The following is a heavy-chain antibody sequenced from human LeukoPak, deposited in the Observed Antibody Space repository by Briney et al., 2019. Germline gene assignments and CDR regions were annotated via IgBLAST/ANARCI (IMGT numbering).Heavy chain of an antibody. Sequence: PSETLSLTCAVYGGSFRGYYWSWIRQPPGKGLEWIGEINHSGSTNYNPSLKSQVTISVDTSKNQFSLKLSSVTAADTAVYYCARAQSGSYRSFDYWGQGSLVTVSS. J-gene: IGHJ4*02. D-gene: IGHD1-26*01. CDR2: INHSGST. V-gene: IGHV4-34*01. CDR1: GGSFRGYY. CDR3: ARAQSGSYRSFDY.